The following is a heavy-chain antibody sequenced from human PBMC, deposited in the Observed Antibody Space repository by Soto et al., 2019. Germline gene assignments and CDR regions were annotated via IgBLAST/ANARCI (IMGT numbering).Heavy chain of an antibody. V-gene: IGHV4-39*02. CDR2: ISYSGMP. Sequence: SETLSLTCTVSGGSMRRSSYYWGWIRQTPGTGLEWIASISYSGMPYYRHSLKGRVAISLDRSQNQFSLRLHSMTAADTAIYYCARDFNSIFDDFADMRWNFDPWGQGTLVTVSS. D-gene: IGHD3-3*02. CDR3: ARDFNSIFDDFADMRWNFDP. J-gene: IGHJ5*02. CDR1: GGSMRRSSYY.